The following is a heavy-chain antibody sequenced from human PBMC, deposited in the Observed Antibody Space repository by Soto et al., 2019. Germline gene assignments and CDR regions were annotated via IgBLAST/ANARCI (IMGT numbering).Heavy chain of an antibody. Sequence: GESLKISCKGSGYSFTSYWIGWVRQIPWKGLEWMGIIYPGDSDTRYSPSFQGQVTISADKSISTAYLQWSSLNASDTAMYYCARAGCSGGSCYDYWGQATLVTVSS. CDR2: IYPGDSDT. D-gene: IGHD2-15*01. J-gene: IGHJ4*02. CDR3: ARAGCSGGSCYDY. CDR1: GYSFTSYW. V-gene: IGHV5-51*01.